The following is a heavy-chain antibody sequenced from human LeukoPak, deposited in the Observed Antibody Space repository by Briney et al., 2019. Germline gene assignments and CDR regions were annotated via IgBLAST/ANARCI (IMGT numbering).Heavy chain of an antibody. CDR3: ARTAYSDYSLGF. Sequence: GGSLRLSCAASGFTFSDYYMSCIRQAPGKGLEWVSRISSDGSSTSYADSVKGRFTISRDNAKNTLYLQMNSLRAEDTAVYYCARTAYSDYSLGFWGQGTLVTVSS. V-gene: IGHV3-74*01. D-gene: IGHD5-12*01. CDR1: GFTFSDYY. J-gene: IGHJ4*02. CDR2: ISSDGSST.